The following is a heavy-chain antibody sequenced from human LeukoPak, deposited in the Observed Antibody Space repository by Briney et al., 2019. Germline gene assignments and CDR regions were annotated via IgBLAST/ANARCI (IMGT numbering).Heavy chain of an antibody. J-gene: IGHJ4*02. Sequence: GGSLRLSCAASGFTFDDYGMCWVRQAPGKGLDWIAAVSYDGSEKYYTDSVKGRFTISSDTSKNIVSLQMNSLRVEDTAIYYCARDPGAMIQGAFDYWGQGTLVTVSS. D-gene: IGHD5-12*01. CDR1: GFTFDDYG. CDR3: ARDPGAMIQGAFDY. V-gene: IGHV3-30*03. CDR2: VSYDGSEK.